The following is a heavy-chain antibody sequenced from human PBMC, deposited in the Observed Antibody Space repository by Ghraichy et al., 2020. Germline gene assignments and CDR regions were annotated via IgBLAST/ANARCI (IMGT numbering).Heavy chain of an antibody. J-gene: IGHJ6*02. CDR3: ARAPFKQLGAAHYYYYYGMDV. D-gene: IGHD6-6*01. CDR1: GYTFTSYD. Sequence: ASVKVSCKASGYTFTSYDINWVRQATGQGLEWMGWMNPNSGNTGYAQKFQGRVTMTRNTSISTAYMELSSLRSEDTAVYYCARAPFKQLGAAHYYYYYGMDVWGQGTTVTVSS. V-gene: IGHV1-8*01. CDR2: MNPNSGNT.